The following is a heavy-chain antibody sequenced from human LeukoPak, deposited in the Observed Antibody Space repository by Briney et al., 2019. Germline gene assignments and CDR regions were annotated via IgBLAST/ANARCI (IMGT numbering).Heavy chain of an antibody. Sequence: PGGSLRLSCAASGFTFSSNWMHWVRQGPGKGLVWVSRINPDGSRTDYAESVKGRFTISRGNAKNTLSLEMNSLGDEDTAVYYCSRDFNRRNDFWGQGTLVTVSS. CDR1: GFTFSSNW. D-gene: IGHD1-14*01. J-gene: IGHJ4*02. CDR3: SRDFNRRNDF. CDR2: INPDGSRT. V-gene: IGHV3-74*01.